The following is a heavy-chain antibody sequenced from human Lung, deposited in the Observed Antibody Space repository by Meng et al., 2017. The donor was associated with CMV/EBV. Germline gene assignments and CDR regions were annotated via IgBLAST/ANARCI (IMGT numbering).Heavy chain of an antibody. D-gene: IGHD2-21*01. CDR1: GFNFKIYG. CDR2: IRYDEKTK. J-gene: IGHJ6*02. V-gene: IGHV3-30*02. CDR3: VKDFPGDCYPLCYYFSHGMEV. Sequence: GGSXRLXCATSGFNFKIYGMHWVRQFPGKGLEWVAFIRYDEKTKYYADSVKGRFTISRDNSKNTLYLQMNSLRVEDTAVFYCVKDFPGDCYPLCYYFSHGMEVWXQGNXVTVSS.